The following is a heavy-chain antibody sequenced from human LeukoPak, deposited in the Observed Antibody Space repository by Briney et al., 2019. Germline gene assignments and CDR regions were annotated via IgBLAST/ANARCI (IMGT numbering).Heavy chain of an antibody. CDR2: IYYSGST. J-gene: IGHJ4*02. D-gene: IGHD2/OR15-2a*01. CDR1: GGSISSYY. Sequence: PSETLSLTCTVSGGSISSYYWSWIRQPPGKGLEWIAYIYYSGSTNDNPSLKSRVTISVDTSKNQFSLKLSSVTAADTAVYYCARQGDSGYYLDYFDYWGQGTLVTVSS. V-gene: IGHV4-59*01. CDR3: ARQGDSGYYLDYFDY.